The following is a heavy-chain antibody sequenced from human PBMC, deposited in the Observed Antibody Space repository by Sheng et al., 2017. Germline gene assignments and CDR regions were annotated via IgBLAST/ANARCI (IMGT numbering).Heavy chain of an antibody. V-gene: IGHV3-30*01. CDR2: ISYDGSNK. J-gene: IGHJ6*02. D-gene: IGHD1-26*01. CDR3: ARSTRGKWELAIYGMDV. Sequence: QVQLVESGGGVVQPGRVPSRLSCAASGFTFSSYAMHWVRQAPGKGLEWVAVISYDGSNKYYADSVKGRFTISRDNSKNTLYLQMNSLRAEDTAVYYCARSTRGKWELAIYGMDVWGQGTTVTVSS. CDR1: GFTFSSYA.